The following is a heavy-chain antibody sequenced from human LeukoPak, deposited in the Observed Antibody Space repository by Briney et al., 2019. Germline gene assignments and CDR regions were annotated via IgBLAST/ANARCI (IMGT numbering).Heavy chain of an antibody. CDR1: GFTFSIYA. Sequence: GGSLRLSCATSGFTFSIYAMTWVRQAPGKGLEWVSTLTGSGGSTYYADSVKGRFTISRDNSKNTLSLQMNSLRAEDTAVYYCAKESTVTPGNVNWFDTWSQGTLVTVCS. CDR2: LTGSGGST. D-gene: IGHD4-17*01. CDR3: AKESTVTPGNVNWFDT. V-gene: IGHV3-23*01. J-gene: IGHJ5*02.